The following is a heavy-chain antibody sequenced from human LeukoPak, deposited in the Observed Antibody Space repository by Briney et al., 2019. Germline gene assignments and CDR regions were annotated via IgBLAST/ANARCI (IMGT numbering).Heavy chain of an antibody. V-gene: IGHV3-64*01. CDR1: GFTFNSYA. Sequence: GGSLRLFCAASGFTFNSYAMHWVRQAPGKGLEYISGISSNGGSTYYANSVKGRFTISRDNSKNTLFLQMGSLRAEDMAVYYCARGPGVTSYYYYMDVWGKGTTVTISS. D-gene: IGHD2-21*02. CDR3: ARGPGVTSYYYYMDV. J-gene: IGHJ6*03. CDR2: ISSNGGST.